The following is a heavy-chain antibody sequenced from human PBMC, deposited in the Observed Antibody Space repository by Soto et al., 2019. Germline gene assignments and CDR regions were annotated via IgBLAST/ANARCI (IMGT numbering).Heavy chain of an antibody. CDR1: GYTFTTYG. V-gene: IGHV1-18*01. J-gene: IGHJ1*01. CDR2: ISGYNGNT. D-gene: IGHD6-19*01. Sequence: ASVKVSCKASGYTFTTYGIHWVRQAPGQGLEWMGWISGYNGNTNYAQKFQGRVTMTTDTSTTTAYMDLRSLRSDDTAVYYCGSERDGTGWSSDEFLHHWGRGTLVTVSS. CDR3: GSERDGTGWSSDEFLHH.